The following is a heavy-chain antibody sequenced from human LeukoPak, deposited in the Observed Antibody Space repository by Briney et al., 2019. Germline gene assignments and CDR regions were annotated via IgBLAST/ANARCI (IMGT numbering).Heavy chain of an antibody. CDR2: ISGSDDRR. CDR1: GFTFSSYA. CDR3: AKDRYQLPYGWFDP. V-gene: IGHV3-23*01. J-gene: IGHJ5*02. D-gene: IGHD2-2*02. Sequence: GGSLRLSCAASGFTFSSYAMSWVRQAPGKGLEWVSGISGSDDRRYYADSVKGRFIISRDNSKNTLYLQMLGLRAEDTAVYYRAKDRYQLPYGWFDPWGQGTLVTVSS.